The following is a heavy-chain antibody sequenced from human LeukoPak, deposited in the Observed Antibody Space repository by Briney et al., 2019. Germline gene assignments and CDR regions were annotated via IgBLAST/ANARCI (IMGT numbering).Heavy chain of an antibody. CDR1: GFTFSSYS. CDR2: ISSSSSYI. J-gene: IGHJ6*02. Sequence: SGGSLRLSCAASGFTFSSYSMSWVRQAPGKGLEWVSSISSSSSYIYYADSVKGRFTISRDNAKNSLYLQMNSLRAEDTAVYYCARDLVVVPAASVDYYYGMDVWGQGTTVTVSS. V-gene: IGHV3-21*01. CDR3: ARDLVVVPAASVDYYYGMDV. D-gene: IGHD2-2*01.